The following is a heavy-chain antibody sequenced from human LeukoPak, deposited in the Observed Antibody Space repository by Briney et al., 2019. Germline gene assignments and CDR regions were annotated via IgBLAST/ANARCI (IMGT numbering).Heavy chain of an antibody. Sequence: TGGSLRLSCAASGFTFSSYGMHWVRQAPGKGLEWVAFIRYDGSNKYYADSVKGRFTISGDNSKNTLYLQMNSLRAEDTAVYYCTTEGDQLLYYFDYWGQGTLVTVSS. D-gene: IGHD2-2*01. J-gene: IGHJ4*02. CDR3: TTEGDQLLYYFDY. CDR2: IRYDGSNK. CDR1: GFTFSSYG. V-gene: IGHV3-30*02.